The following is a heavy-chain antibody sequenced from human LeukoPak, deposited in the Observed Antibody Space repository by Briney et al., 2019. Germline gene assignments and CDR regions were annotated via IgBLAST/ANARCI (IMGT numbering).Heavy chain of an antibody. J-gene: IGHJ4*02. D-gene: IGHD3-9*01. CDR2: ISANNGNT. CDR1: GYTFTSYG. CDR3: ARDEDTDILTGYERFDY. Sequence: ASVKVSCKASGYTFTSYGIIWVRQAPGQGLEWMGRISANNGNTNYAQNLQGRVSMTTDTSTSTAYMELRSLRSDDTAVYYCARDEDTDILTGYERFDYWGQGTLVTVSS. V-gene: IGHV1-18*01.